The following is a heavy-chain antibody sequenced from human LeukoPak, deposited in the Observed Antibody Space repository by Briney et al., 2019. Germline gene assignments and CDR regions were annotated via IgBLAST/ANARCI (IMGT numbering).Heavy chain of an antibody. J-gene: IGHJ4*02. D-gene: IGHD3-22*01. CDR2: IKSKADGATT. CDR1: GFTFGNAW. Sequence: GGSLRLSCAASGFTFGNAWMTWVRQAPGKGLEWVGRIKSKADGATTDYAAPVKGRFTISRDDSENTLYLQMNSLRAEDTAVYYCARGFHRYNYDSGAYSVYWGQGTLVTVSS. V-gene: IGHV3-15*01. CDR3: ARGFHRYNYDSGAYSVY.